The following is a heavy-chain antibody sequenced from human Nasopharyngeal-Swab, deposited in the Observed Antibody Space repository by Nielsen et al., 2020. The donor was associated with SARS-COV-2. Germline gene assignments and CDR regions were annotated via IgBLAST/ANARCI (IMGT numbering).Heavy chain of an antibody. V-gene: IGHV3-21*01. Sequence: GESLKISCAASGFTFSHYNMAWVRQAPGKGLEWVSFINSGTDYISYADSVKGRFTISRDNAKNSLYLQMDSLRGEDTAVYYCARGGTAMVAYDHWGQGTLVTVSS. D-gene: IGHD5-18*01. CDR1: GFTFSHYN. CDR3: ARGGTAMVAYDH. J-gene: IGHJ4*02. CDR2: INSGTDYI.